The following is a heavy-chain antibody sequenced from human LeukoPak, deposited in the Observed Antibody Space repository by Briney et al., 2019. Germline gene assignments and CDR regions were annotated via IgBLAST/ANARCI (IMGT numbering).Heavy chain of an antibody. D-gene: IGHD2-15*01. CDR1: GFSFSTYG. Sequence: PGRSLRLSCAASGFSFSTYGMHWVRQAPGKGLEWVALIGYDGSKQYYADSVKGRVTIFRDTSKNTLYLQMDSLRAEDTAVYYCARVVNPYSDELGAAYGNWFDPWGQGTLVTVSS. J-gene: IGHJ5*02. CDR2: IGYDGSKQ. V-gene: IGHV3-33*01. CDR3: ARVVNPYSDELGAAYGNWFDP.